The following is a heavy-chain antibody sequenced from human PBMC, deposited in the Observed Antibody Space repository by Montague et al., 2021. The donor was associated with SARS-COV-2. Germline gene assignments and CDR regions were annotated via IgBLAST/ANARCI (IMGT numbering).Heavy chain of an antibody. CDR2: ISGASVRI. J-gene: IGHJ5*01. CDR3: VKVRDSGYDYPNGFDS. Sequence: SLRLSCAASGFSFSRYAMSWVRQAPGKGLEWVSGISGASVRIYYADSVKGRFTISRDNSKNTLDVQMNSLRAEDTAVYYCVKVRDSGYDYPNGFDSWGQRTLVTVSS. V-gene: IGHV3-23*01. CDR1: GFSFSRYA. D-gene: IGHD5-12*01.